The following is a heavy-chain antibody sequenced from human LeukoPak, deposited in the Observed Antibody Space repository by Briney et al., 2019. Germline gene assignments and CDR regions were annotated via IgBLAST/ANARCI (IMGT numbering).Heavy chain of an antibody. CDR1: GYTFTSYG. CDR2: ISAYNGNT. D-gene: IGHD5-24*01. Sequence: EASVKVSCKASGYTFTSYGISWVRQAPGQGLEWMGWISAYNGNTNYAQKLQGRVTMTTDTSTSTAYMELRSLRSDDTAVYYCASEARRDGYNDGYYGMDVWGQGTTVTVSS. V-gene: IGHV1-18*01. J-gene: IGHJ6*02. CDR3: ASEARRDGYNDGYYGMDV.